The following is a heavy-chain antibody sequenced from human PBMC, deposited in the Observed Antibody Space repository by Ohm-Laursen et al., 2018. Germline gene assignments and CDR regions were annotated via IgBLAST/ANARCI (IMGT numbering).Heavy chain of an antibody. CDR2: ISVSGSST. J-gene: IGHJ4*02. CDR1: GFTFSISG. D-gene: IGHD3-22*01. CDR3: AKVGSAMIVVLSFDY. Sequence: SLRLSCAASGFTFSISGMTWVRQAPGKGLEWVSGISVSGSSTDYADSVKGRFTISRDNSKNTLYLQMNSLRAEDTAVYYCAKVGSAMIVVLSFDYWGQGTLVTVSS. V-gene: IGHV3-23*01.